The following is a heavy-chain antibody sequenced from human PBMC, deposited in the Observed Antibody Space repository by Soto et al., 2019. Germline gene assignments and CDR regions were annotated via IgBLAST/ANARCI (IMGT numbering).Heavy chain of an antibody. J-gene: IGHJ3*02. CDR2: IYYSGST. D-gene: IGHD1-1*01. CDR1: GVSISSYY. CDR3: ARYNLGAMGTFDI. V-gene: IGHV4-59*01. Sequence: SETLSLSCTVSGVSISSYYWSWIRQPPGKGLEWIGYIYYSGSTNYNPSLKSRVTISVDTSKNQFSLKLSSVTAADTAVYYCARYNLGAMGTFDIWGQGTMVTVSS.